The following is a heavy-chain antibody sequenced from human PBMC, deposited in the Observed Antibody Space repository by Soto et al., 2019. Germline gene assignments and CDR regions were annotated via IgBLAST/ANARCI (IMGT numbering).Heavy chain of an antibody. CDR2: ISGSGGST. CDR1: GFTFSSYA. CDR3: VRDRDLRDYYGMDV. J-gene: IGHJ6*02. Sequence: GGSLRLSCAASGFTFSSYAMSWVRQAPGKGLEWVSAISGSGGSTYYADSVKGRFTISRDNSKNTLYLQMNSLRDDDTAVYYCVRDRDLRDYYGMDVWGQGTTVTVSS. D-gene: IGHD3-10*01. V-gene: IGHV3-23*01.